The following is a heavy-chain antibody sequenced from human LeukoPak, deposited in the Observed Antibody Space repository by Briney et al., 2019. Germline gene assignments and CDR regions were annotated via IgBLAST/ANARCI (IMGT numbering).Heavy chain of an antibody. V-gene: IGHV6-1*01. CDR3: ARDFGTTGWHTFDY. CDR2: TYYRSKWYN. Sequence: TSQTLSLTCVVSGDIVSGKNGAWNWIRQSPSRGLEWLGRTYYRSKWYNDYAESMEGRMTISQDTSKNQYSLHLNSVTPDDTAVYYCARDFGTTGWHTFDYWGQGTLVTVSS. D-gene: IGHD6-19*01. J-gene: IGHJ4*02. CDR1: GDIVSGKNGA.